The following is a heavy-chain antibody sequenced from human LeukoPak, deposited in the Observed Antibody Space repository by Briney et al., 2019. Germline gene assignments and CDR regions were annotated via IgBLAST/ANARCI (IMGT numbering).Heavy chain of an antibody. CDR2: INHSGST. Sequence: SETLSLTCAVYGGSFSGYYWSWIRQPPGKGLEWIGEINHSGSTNYNPSLKSRVTISVDTSKNQFSLKLSSVTAADTAVYYCARRYYYDSSGYYYGYYYYGMDVWGQGTTVTVSS. J-gene: IGHJ6*02. CDR3: ARRYYYDSSGYYYGYYYYGMDV. V-gene: IGHV4-34*01. CDR1: GGSFSGYY. D-gene: IGHD3-22*01.